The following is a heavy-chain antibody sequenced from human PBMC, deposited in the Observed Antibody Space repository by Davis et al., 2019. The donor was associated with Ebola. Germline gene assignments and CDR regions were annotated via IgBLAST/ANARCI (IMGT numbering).Heavy chain of an antibody. V-gene: IGHV5-51*01. CDR2: IYPGDSDT. D-gene: IGHD5-12*01. CDR1: GYIFTTYW. J-gene: IGHJ4*02. CDR3: ARYSGYDGDFDY. Sequence: GESLKISCQGSGYIFTTYWIGWVRQMPGKGLEWMGIIYPGDSDTRYSPSFQGQVSISADKSISTAYLQWSSLKASDTAIYYCARYSGYDGDFDYWGQGTLVTVSS.